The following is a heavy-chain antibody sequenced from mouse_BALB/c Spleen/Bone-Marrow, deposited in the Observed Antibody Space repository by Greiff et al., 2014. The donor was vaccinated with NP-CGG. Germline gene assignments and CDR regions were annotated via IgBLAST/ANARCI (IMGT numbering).Heavy chain of an antibody. D-gene: IGHD2-10*01. Sequence: EVQLQQSGPELVKPGASVKMSCKASGYTFTDYYMDWVRQSHGESFEWIGRVNPYNGGTSYNQKFKGKATLTVDKSSSTAYMELNSLTSEDAAVDYCARPPYYGIYVDYWGQGTTLTVSS. CDR3: ARPPYYGIYVDY. V-gene: IGHV1-19*01. J-gene: IGHJ2*01. CDR1: GYTFTDYY. CDR2: VNPYNGGT.